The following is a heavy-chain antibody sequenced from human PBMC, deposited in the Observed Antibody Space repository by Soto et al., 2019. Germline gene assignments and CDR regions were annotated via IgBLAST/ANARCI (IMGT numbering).Heavy chain of an antibody. CDR3: AGLRIFGVVITPYYYYGMDV. D-gene: IGHD3-3*01. CDR1: GGPFSSYA. J-gene: IGHJ6*02. CDR2: IIPIFGTA. V-gene: IGHV1-69*13. Sequence: SVKVSCKASGGPFSSYAISWVRQAPGQGLEWMGGIIPIFGTANYAQKFQGRVTITADESTSTAYMELSSLRSEDTAVYYCAGLRIFGVVITPYYYYGMDVWGQGTTVTVSS.